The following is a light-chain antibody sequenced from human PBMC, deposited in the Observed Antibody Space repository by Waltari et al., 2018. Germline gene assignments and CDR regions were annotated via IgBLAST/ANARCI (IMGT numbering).Light chain of an antibody. CDR2: ANN. CDR1: SSNIGLGP. CDR3: AAWDDDLNGWV. V-gene: IGLV1-44*01. J-gene: IGLJ3*02. Sequence: QSVLTQPPSASGTPGQRVTIPCSGSSSNIGLGPFIWYQQLPGTAPRLLIYANNHRPSGVPARFSGSKSGTSASLAISGLQVEDEADYYCAAWDDDLNGWVFGGGTKVTVL.